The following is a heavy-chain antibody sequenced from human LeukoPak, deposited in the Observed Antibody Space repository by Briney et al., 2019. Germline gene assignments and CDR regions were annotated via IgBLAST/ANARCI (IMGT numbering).Heavy chain of an antibody. CDR2: IFTSGST. CDR1: GGSISTYC. CDR3: ARDRRDGYNRDAFDI. V-gene: IGHV4-4*07. J-gene: IGHJ3*02. D-gene: IGHD5-24*01. Sequence: SETLSLTCTVSGGSISTYCWSWIRQPAGKGLEWIGHIFTSGSTNYNPSLKRRVTMSVDTSNNEFSLKLNSVTAADTAVYYCARDRRDGYNRDAFDIWGQGTMVTVSS.